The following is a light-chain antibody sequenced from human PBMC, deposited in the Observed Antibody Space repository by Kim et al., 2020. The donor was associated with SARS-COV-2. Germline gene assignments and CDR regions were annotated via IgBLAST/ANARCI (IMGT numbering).Light chain of an antibody. CDR2: GAS. Sequence: EIVLTQSPGTLSLSPGERATLSCRASQSVSSSYLAWYQQKPGQAPRLLIYGASSRATGIPDRFSGSGSGTDFTLTISRLEPEDFAVYYCQQYSSSHFGRGTKLEI. CDR3: QQYSSSH. CDR1: QSVSSSY. V-gene: IGKV3-20*01. J-gene: IGKJ4*01.